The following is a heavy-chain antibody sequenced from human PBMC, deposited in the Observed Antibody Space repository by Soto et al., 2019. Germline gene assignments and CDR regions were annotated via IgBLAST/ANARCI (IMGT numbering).Heavy chain of an antibody. CDR2: IWYDGSNK. J-gene: IGHJ6*02. Sequence: GGSLRLSCAASGFTFSSYGMHWVRQAPGKGLEWVAVIWYDGSNKYYADSVKGRFTISRDNSKNTLYLQMNSLRAEDTAVYYCASGSLGAYYDFWSGYPWTMDVWGQGTTVTVSS. V-gene: IGHV3-33*01. CDR1: GFTFSSYG. D-gene: IGHD3-3*01. CDR3: ASGSLGAYYDFWSGYPWTMDV.